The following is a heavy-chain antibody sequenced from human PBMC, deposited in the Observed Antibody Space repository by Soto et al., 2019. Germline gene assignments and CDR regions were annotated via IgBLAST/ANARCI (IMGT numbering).Heavy chain of an antibody. D-gene: IGHD3-22*01. CDR1: GGSISSGGYY. CDR3: ARQPVQVDYYDSSGYYYIFDY. V-gene: IGHV4-31*03. J-gene: IGHJ4*02. Sequence: SETLSLTCTVSGGSISSGGYYWSWIRQHPGKGLEWIGYMYYSGSTYYNPCLKTRVTVSVEPSKNQSSLELSSLTAADTAVYYCARQPVQVDYYDSSGYYYIFDYWGQRSLVTFSS. CDR2: MYYSGST.